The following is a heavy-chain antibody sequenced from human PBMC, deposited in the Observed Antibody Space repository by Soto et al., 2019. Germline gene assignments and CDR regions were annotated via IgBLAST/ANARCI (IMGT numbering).Heavy chain of an antibody. D-gene: IGHD3-10*01. CDR2: IKSKNDGEIR. J-gene: IGHJ6*02. V-gene: IGHV3-15*07. CDR3: TTSDLSFGDRPPGV. Sequence: PGGSVRLSCAASGFTFSNAWMNWARQAPGKGPEWVGRIKSKNDGEIRDYAAPVKGRFTTSRDDSKNTVCLQMNSRKTEHTGVYYCTTSDLSFGDRPPGVWGQGTTVTVS. CDR1: GFTFSNAW.